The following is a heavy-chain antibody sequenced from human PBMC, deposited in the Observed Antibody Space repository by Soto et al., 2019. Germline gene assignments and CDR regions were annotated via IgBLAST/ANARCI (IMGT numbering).Heavy chain of an antibody. CDR1: GFTFSRYI. V-gene: IGHV3-23*01. J-gene: IGHJ4*02. D-gene: IGHD2-2*01. CDR2: INSNGGST. Sequence: PGGSLRLSCVASGFTFSRYIMSWVRQAPGKGLEWVSTINSNGGSTYYADSVKGRFTVSRDNSRNSLYLQMNSLRAEDTAVYYCARVPDLIYCSRTSCLYYFDYWGQGGLVTVSS. CDR3: ARVPDLIYCSRTSCLYYFDY.